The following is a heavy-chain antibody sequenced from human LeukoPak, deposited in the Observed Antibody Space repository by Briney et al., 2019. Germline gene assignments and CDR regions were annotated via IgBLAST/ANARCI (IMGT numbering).Heavy chain of an antibody. CDR3: ARDFATPYYYDSSGHDAFDI. CDR1: GYTFTSYG. Sequence: ASVKVSCKASGYTFTSYGISWVRQAPGQGLEWMGWISAYNGNANYAQKLQGRVTMTTDTSTRTAYMELRSLRSDDTAVYYCARDFATPYYYDSSGHDAFDIWGQGTMVTVSS. D-gene: IGHD3-22*01. CDR2: ISAYNGNA. J-gene: IGHJ3*02. V-gene: IGHV1-18*01.